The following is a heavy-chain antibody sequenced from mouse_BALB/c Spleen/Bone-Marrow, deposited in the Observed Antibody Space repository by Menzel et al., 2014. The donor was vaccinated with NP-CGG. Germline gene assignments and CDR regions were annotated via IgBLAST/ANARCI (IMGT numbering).Heavy chain of an antibody. Sequence: EVHLVESGVDLVKPGGSLKLSCAASGFTFSSYGMSWVRQTPDKRLEWVATISSGGSYTYYPDSVKGRFTISRDNAKNTLYLQMSSLKSEDTAMYYCARDFITTDAMDYWGQGTSVTVSS. CDR3: ARDFITTDAMDY. CDR2: ISSGGSYT. J-gene: IGHJ4*01. CDR1: GFTFSSYG. V-gene: IGHV5-6*01. D-gene: IGHD1-1*01.